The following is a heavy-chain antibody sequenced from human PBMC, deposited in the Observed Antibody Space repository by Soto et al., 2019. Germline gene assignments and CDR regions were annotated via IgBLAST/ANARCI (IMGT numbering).Heavy chain of an antibody. CDR3: ARGARPPARRFGP. D-gene: IGHD6-6*01. J-gene: IGHJ5*02. Sequence: QVQLQQWGAGLLKPSETLSLTCAVYGGSFSGYYWCWIRQPPRQGLQWVGEINHSGSTNYTPSLKSRVTISVDTSKNHFSLKLSSVTAAETAVYYRARGARPPARRFGPWGQGTLVTVSS. V-gene: IGHV4-34*01. CDR2: INHSGST. CDR1: GGSFSGYY.